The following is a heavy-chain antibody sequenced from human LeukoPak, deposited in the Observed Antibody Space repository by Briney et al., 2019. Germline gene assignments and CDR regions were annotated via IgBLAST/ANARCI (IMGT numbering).Heavy chain of an antibody. CDR3: VTPRSWELSDMAV. CDR1: GYSVTTNYY. J-gene: IGHJ6*03. Sequence: SETLSLTCTVSGYSVTTNYYWAWIRQSPGTGLGWIGSVYHNQETYHNPSLTSRVIISVDTSKNEFSLRLTSVTAADTAVYYCVTPRSWELSDMAVWGKGTTVIVSS. CDR2: VYHNQET. V-gene: IGHV4-38-2*02. D-gene: IGHD1-26*01.